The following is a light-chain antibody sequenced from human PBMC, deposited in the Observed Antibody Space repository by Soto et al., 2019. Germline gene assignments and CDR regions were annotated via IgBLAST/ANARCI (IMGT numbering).Light chain of an antibody. J-gene: IGLJ1*01. CDR1: SSNIGSNY. CDR2: RND. CDR3: AAWDDSLSAPFV. V-gene: IGLV1-47*01. Sequence: QSALTQPPSASGTPGQRVTFSCSGSSSNIGSNYVYWYQQLPGTAPKLLIYRNDQRPSGVPDRFSGSKSGTSASLAISGLRSEDEADYYCAAWDDSLSAPFVFGTGTRSPS.